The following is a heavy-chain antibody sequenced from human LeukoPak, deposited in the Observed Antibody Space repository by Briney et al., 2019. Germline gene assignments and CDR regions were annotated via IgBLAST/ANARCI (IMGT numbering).Heavy chain of an antibody. J-gene: IGHJ4*02. D-gene: IGHD3-10*01. V-gene: IGHV4-38-2*02. Sequence: SETLSLTCTVSGYSFSSGYYWGWIRQPPGKGLEWIGSIYHSGSTYYNPSLKSRVTISVDTSKNQFSLKLTSVTAADTAVYYCARQQNYYGSGSFLGGIDYWGQGTLVTVSS. CDR2: IYHSGST. CDR1: GYSFSSGYY. CDR3: ARQQNYYGSGSFLGGIDY.